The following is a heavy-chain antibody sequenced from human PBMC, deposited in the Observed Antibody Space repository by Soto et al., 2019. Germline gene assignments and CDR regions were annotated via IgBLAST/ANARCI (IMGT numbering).Heavy chain of an antibody. CDR1: CVSITSGAYY. Sequence: SETLSLTCTLSCVSITSGAYYWTWVRQHPGKGLEWIGYIYYNGNTYFSPSLKSRLTISIDTSKNQFSLKLSSVTAADTAMYYCARARLRAVYAFDFWGQGTMVTVSS. J-gene: IGHJ3*01. CDR3: ARARLRAVYAFDF. D-gene: IGHD4-17*01. V-gene: IGHV4-31*03. CDR2: IYYNGNT.